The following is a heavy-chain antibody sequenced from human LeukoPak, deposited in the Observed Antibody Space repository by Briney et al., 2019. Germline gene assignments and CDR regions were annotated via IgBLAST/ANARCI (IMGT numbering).Heavy chain of an antibody. D-gene: IGHD6-19*01. CDR1: GFTFSSYA. J-gene: IGHJ4*02. CDR2: ISYDGSNK. Sequence: GRSLRLSCAASGFTFSSYAMHWVRQAPGKGLEWVAVISYDGSNKYYADSVKGRFTISRDNSKNTLYLQMNSLRAEDTAVYYCARDPGGSGWYTFDYWGQGTLVTVSS. V-gene: IGHV3-30-3*01. CDR3: ARDPGGSGWYTFDY.